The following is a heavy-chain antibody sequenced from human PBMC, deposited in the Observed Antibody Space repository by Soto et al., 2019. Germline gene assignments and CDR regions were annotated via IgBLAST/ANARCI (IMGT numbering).Heavy chain of an antibody. CDR1: GGSISSGGYY. J-gene: IGHJ4*02. V-gene: IGHV4-31*03. CDR2: IYYSGST. Sequence: SETLSLTCTVSGGSISSGGYYWSWIRQHPGKGLEWIGYIYYSGSTYYNPSLKSRVTISVDTSKNQFSLKLSSVTAADTAVYYCARDSGAAAGSFDYWGQGTLVTVSS. D-gene: IGHD6-13*01. CDR3: ARDSGAAAGSFDY.